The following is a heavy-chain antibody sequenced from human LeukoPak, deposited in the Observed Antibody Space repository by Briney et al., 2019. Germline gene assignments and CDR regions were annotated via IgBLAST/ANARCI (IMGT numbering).Heavy chain of an antibody. D-gene: IGHD3-22*01. V-gene: IGHV3-49*04. J-gene: IGHJ1*01. CDR3: ARVRLPSYSHTSGYYYSEYFQH. CDR2: IRSNTYGWTT. Sequence: GGSLRLSCTASGFTFGDYAMSWVRQAPGKGLEWVSFIRSNTYGWTTEYAASVEGRFIVSRDDSKSIAYLQMNSLKTEDTAVYYCARVRLPSYSHTSGYYYSEYFQHWGQGTLVTVSS. CDR1: GFTFGDYA.